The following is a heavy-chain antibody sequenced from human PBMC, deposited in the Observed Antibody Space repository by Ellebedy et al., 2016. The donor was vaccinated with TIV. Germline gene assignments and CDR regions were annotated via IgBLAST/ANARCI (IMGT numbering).Heavy chain of an antibody. V-gene: IGHV4-59*01. CDR2: IYYSGST. J-gene: IGHJ5*02. CDR3: ARSNDWFDP. CDR1: GGSISSYY. D-gene: IGHD4/OR15-4a*01. Sequence: SETLSLXCTVSGGSISSYYWSWIRQPPGKGLEWIGYIYYSGSTNYNPSLKSRVTISVDTSKNQFSLKLSSVTAADTAVYYCARSNDWFDPWGQGTLVTVSS.